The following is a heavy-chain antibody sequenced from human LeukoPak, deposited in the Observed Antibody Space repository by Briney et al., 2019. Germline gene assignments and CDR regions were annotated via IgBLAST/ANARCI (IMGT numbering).Heavy chain of an antibody. Sequence: ASVKVSCKASGYTFTSYGISRVRQAPGQGLEWMGWISAYNGNTNYAQKLQGRVTMTTDTSTSTAYMELRSLRSDDTAVYYCARVDGYNYEYYFDYWGQGTLVTVSS. CDR2: ISAYNGNT. CDR3: ARVDGYNYEYYFDY. CDR1: GYTFTSYG. J-gene: IGHJ4*02. D-gene: IGHD5-24*01. V-gene: IGHV1-18*01.